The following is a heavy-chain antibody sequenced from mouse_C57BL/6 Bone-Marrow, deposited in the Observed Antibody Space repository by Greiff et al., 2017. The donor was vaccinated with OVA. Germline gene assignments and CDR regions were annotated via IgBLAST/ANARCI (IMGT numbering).Heavy chain of an antibody. D-gene: IGHD1-1*01. V-gene: IGHV1-4*01. CDR1: GYTFTSYT. Sequence: QVQLQQSGAELARPGASVKMSCKASGYTFTSYTMHWVKQRPGQGLEWIGYINPSSGYTKYTQKFKDKATLTADKSSSTAYMQLSSLTSEDSAVYYCARVVATTDWYFDVWGTGTTVTVSS. CDR2: INPSSGYT. CDR3: ARVVATTDWYFDV. J-gene: IGHJ1*03.